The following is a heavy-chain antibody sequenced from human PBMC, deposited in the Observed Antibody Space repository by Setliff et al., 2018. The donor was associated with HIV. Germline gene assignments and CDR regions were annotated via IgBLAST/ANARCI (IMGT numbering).Heavy chain of an antibody. V-gene: IGHV1-69*05. CDR2: NIPISGTA. Sequence: SVKVSCKASGGSFSNYGMSWVRQAPGQGLEWMGGNIPISGTANYAQKFQGRVTITTDESTSTAYMELSGLRSEDTAVYYCARDFGGYCSSMSCPGWFDPWGQGTQVTVS. CDR1: GGSFSNYG. J-gene: IGHJ5*02. CDR3: ARDFGGYCSSMSCPGWFDP. D-gene: IGHD2-2*01.